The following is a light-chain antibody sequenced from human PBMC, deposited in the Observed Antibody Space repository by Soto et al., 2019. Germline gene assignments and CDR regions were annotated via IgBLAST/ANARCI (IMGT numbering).Light chain of an antibody. V-gene: IGLV2-8*01. CDR1: SSDVGGYNY. J-gene: IGLJ2*01. CDR2: EVN. CDR3: SSYADNNTVL. Sequence: QSALTQPPSASGSPGQSVTFSCTGTSSDVGGYNYVSWHQQHPGKVPKLMIYEVNKRPSGVPDRFSGSKSGNTASLTVSGLLAEDEADYYCSSYADNNTVLFGGGTKVTVL.